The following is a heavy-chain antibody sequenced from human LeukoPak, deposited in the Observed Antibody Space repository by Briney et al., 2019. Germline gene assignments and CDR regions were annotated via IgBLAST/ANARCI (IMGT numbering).Heavy chain of an antibody. CDR2: INSDGSST. CDR3: AREETAYMVRGVIITKQAPLDY. CDR1: GFTFSSYW. J-gene: IGHJ4*02. D-gene: IGHD3-10*01. Sequence: GGSLRLSCAASGFTFSSYWMHWVRQAPGKGLVWVSRINSDGSSTSYADSVKGRFTISRDNAKNTLYLQMNSLRAEDTAVYYCAREETAYMVRGVIITKQAPLDYWGQGTLVTVSS. V-gene: IGHV3-74*01.